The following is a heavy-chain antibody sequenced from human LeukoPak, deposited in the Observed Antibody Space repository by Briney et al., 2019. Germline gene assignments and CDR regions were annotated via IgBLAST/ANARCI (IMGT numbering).Heavy chain of an antibody. Sequence: SVKVSCKASGGTFSSYAISWVRQAPGQGLEWMGGIIPIFGTANYAPKFQGRVTITADESTSTAYMELSSLRSEDTAVYYCAREGRAMVTFDYWGQGTLVTVSS. D-gene: IGHD5-18*01. CDR2: IIPIFGTA. CDR1: GGTFSSYA. CDR3: AREGRAMVTFDY. V-gene: IGHV1-69*13. J-gene: IGHJ4*02.